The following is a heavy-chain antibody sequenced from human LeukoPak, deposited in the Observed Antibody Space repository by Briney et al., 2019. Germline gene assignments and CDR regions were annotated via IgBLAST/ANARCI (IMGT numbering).Heavy chain of an antibody. V-gene: IGHV3-23*01. J-gene: IGHJ6*03. CDR1: GFTFSSYG. CDR2: ISGSGGST. CDR3: ARGKGQYDFLRRKDYYYMDV. D-gene: IGHD3/OR15-3a*01. Sequence: GGTLRLSCAASGFTFSSYGMSWVRQAPGKGLEWVSAISGSGGSTYYADSVKGRFTISRDNSKNTLYLQMNSLRAEDTAVYYCARGKGQYDFLRRKDYYYMDVWGKGTTVTISS.